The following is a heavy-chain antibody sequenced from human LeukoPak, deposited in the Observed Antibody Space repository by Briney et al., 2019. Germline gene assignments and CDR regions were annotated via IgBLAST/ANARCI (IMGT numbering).Heavy chain of an antibody. CDR3: ASTYYDFWSGSRYWYFHL. Sequence: SETLSLTCTVSSGSISSYYWSWIRQPPGKGLEWIGYIYYSGSTNYNPSLKSRVTISVDTSKNQFSLKLSSVTAADTAVYYCASTYYDFWSGSRYWYFHLWGRGTLVTVSS. V-gene: IGHV4-59*08. D-gene: IGHD3-3*01. CDR2: IYYSGST. J-gene: IGHJ2*01. CDR1: SGSISSYY.